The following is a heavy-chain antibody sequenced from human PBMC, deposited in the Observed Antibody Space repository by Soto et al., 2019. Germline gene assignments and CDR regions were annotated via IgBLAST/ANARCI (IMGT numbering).Heavy chain of an antibody. CDR3: ARVGRFGELSWFDP. Sequence: ASVKVSCKASGGTFSSYTISWVRQAPGQGLEWMGWISAYNGNTNYAQKLQGRVTMTTDTSTSTAYMELRSLRSDDTAVYYCARVGRFGELSWFDPWGQGTLVTVSS. CDR2: ISAYNGNT. CDR1: GGTFSSYT. D-gene: IGHD3-10*01. V-gene: IGHV1-18*01. J-gene: IGHJ5*02.